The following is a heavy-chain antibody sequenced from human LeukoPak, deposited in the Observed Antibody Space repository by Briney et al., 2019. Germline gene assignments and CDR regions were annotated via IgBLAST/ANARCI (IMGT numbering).Heavy chain of an antibody. D-gene: IGHD5-24*01. Sequence: SETLSLTCTVSGGSISSSSYYWGWIRQPPGKGLEWIGSIYYSGSTYYNPSLKSRVTISVDTSKNQFSLKLSSVTAADTAVYYCARGAGDGYNPNYYMDVWGKGTTVTVSS. CDR2: IYYSGST. CDR3: ARGAGDGYNPNYYMDV. J-gene: IGHJ6*03. CDR1: GGSISSSSYY. V-gene: IGHV4-39*07.